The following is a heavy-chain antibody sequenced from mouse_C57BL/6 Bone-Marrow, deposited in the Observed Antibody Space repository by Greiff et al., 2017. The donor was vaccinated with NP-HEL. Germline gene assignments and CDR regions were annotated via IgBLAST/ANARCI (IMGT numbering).Heavy chain of an antibody. CDR1: GFNIKNTY. CDR3: ARDRSGASWFAY. Sequence: EVHLVESVAELVRPGASVKLSCTASGFNIKNTYMHWVKQRPEQGLEWIGRLDPANGNTKYAPKFQGKATITADTSSNTAYLQLSSLTSVETAIYYCARDRSGASWFAYWGQGTLVTVSA. V-gene: IGHV14-3*01. D-gene: IGHD3-2*02. J-gene: IGHJ3*01. CDR2: LDPANGNT.